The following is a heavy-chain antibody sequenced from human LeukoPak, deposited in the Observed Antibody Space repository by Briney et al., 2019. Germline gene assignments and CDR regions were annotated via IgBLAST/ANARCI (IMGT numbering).Heavy chain of an antibody. CDR3: ARRSSGGASSPFDY. D-gene: IGHD2-15*01. Sequence: GASVKVSCKASGYTFTGYYIHWVRQAPGQGLEWMGWINPNSGVTNYTQKFQGRFTMTRDTSISTAYMDLSRLRSDDTAVYYCARRSSGGASSPFDYWGQGTLVTGSS. CDR1: GYTFTGYY. CDR2: INPNSGVT. J-gene: IGHJ4*02. V-gene: IGHV1-2*02.